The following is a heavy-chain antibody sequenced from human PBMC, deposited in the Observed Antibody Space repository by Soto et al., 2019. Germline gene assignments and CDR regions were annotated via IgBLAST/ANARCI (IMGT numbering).Heavy chain of an antibody. CDR2: INSDGSST. CDR3: ARDIVLVPPARTPRQYYYYGMDV. D-gene: IGHD2-2*01. J-gene: IGHJ6*02. CDR1: GFTFSSDW. Sequence: GGSLRLSCAASGFTFSSDWMHWVRQAPGKGLVWVSRINSDGSSTSYADSVKGRFTISRDNAKNTLYLQMNSLRAEDTAVYYCARDIVLVPPARTPRQYYYYGMDVWGQGTTVTVSS. V-gene: IGHV3-74*01.